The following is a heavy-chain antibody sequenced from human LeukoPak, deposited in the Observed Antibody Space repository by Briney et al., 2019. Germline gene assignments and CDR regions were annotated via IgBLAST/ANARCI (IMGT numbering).Heavy chain of an antibody. Sequence: ASVKVSCKASGYTFTSYGISWVRQAPGQGLEWMGWISAYNGNTNYAQKLQGRVTMTTDTSTSTAYMELRSLRSDDTAVYYCARDWDSSGWFVSTFIGADYFDYWGQGTLVTVSS. CDR3: ARDWDSSGWFVSTFIGADYFDY. V-gene: IGHV1-18*01. D-gene: IGHD6-19*01. J-gene: IGHJ4*02. CDR1: GYTFTSYG. CDR2: ISAYNGNT.